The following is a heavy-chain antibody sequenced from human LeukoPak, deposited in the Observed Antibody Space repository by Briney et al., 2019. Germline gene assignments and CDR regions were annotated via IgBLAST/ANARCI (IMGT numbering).Heavy chain of an antibody. CDR2: ISYSGST. CDR1: GGSISTYY. V-gene: IGHV4-59*08. CDR3: ARPVEMATINDAFDI. Sequence: SETLSLTCTVSGGSISTYYWSWIRQPPGKGLEWIGYISYSGSTNYNPSLKSRVTISVDTSKNQFSLKLSSVTAADTAVYYCARPVEMATINDAFDIWGQGTMVTVSS. J-gene: IGHJ3*02. D-gene: IGHD5-24*01.